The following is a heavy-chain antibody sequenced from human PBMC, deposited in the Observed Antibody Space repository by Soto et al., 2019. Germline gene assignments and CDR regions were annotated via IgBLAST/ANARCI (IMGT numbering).Heavy chain of an antibody. CDR1: GGTFSSYA. J-gene: IGHJ4*02. Sequence: QVQLVQSGAEVKKPGSSVKVSCKASGGTFSSYAISWVRQAPGQGLEWMGGIIPIFGTANYAQKLQGRVTITADESTSTAYMELSSLRSEDTAVYYCARGGYCTNGVCYLVYFDYWGQGTLVTVSS. CDR3: ARGGYCTNGVCYLVYFDY. CDR2: IIPIFGTA. V-gene: IGHV1-69*12. D-gene: IGHD2-8*01.